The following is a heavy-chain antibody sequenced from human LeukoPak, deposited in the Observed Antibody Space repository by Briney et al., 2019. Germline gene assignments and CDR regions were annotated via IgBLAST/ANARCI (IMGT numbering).Heavy chain of an antibody. J-gene: IGHJ5*02. CDR1: GFTFSSAW. CDR2: IKSKTDGGTT. CDR3: TTGRGIQLWTRNPFDP. V-gene: IGHV3-15*01. Sequence: GGSLRLSCAAPGFTFSSAWMSWVRQAPGKGLEWVGRIKSKTDGGTTDYAAPVKGRFTISRDDSKNTLYLQMNSLKTEDTAVYYCTTGRGIQLWTRNPFDPWGQGTLVTVSS. D-gene: IGHD5-18*01.